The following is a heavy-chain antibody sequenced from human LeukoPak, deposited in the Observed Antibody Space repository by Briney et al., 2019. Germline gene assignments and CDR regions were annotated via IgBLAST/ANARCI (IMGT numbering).Heavy chain of an antibody. CDR1: GFTVSSNY. CDR3: ARSPYYSTELDY. V-gene: IGHV3-53*01. D-gene: IGHD3-10*01. CDR2: IYSGGST. J-gene: IGHJ4*02. Sequence: GGSLRLSCAASGFTVSSNYMSWVRQAPGKGLEWVSVIYSGGSTYYADSVMGRFTISRDNSKNTLYLQMNSLRDTAVYYCARSPYYSTELDYWGQGTLVTVSS.